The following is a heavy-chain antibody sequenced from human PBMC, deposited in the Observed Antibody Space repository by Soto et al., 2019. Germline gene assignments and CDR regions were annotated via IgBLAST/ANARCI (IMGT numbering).Heavy chain of an antibody. CDR1: GFTFSTYA. J-gene: IGHJ4*02. CDR3: ARDHYDFWSGYQNRPYY. CDR2: ISHDGSNE. D-gene: IGHD3-3*01. Sequence: PGGSLRLSCAASGFTFSTYAMHWVRQAPGKGLEWVALISHDGSNEKYAGSVKGRFTISRDNSKNTLYLRMSSLRAGDTAVYFCARDHYDFWSGYQNRPYYWGQGTLVTVSS. V-gene: IGHV3-30-3*01.